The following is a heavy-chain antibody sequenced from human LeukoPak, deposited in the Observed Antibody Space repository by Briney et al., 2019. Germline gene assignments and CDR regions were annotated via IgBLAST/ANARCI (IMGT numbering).Heavy chain of an antibody. CDR3: AAYCGGDCFSFDY. CDR1: GGSFSGYY. D-gene: IGHD2-21*02. CDR2: INHSGST. Sequence: AETLSLTCGVYGGSFSGYYWGWIRQPPGKGREWMGEINHSGSTNYKPSLKSRVTISVDTSKNQFSLKLSSVTAADTAVYYCAAYCGGDCFSFDYWGQGTLVTVSS. V-gene: IGHV4-34*01. J-gene: IGHJ4*02.